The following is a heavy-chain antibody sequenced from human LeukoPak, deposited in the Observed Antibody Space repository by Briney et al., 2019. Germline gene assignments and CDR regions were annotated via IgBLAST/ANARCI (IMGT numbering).Heavy chain of an antibody. J-gene: IGHJ4*02. CDR2: TSRSGGTI. V-gene: IGHV3-11*04. CDR1: GFTFSDYC. Sequence: GGSLRLSCAASGFTFSDYCMNWIRQAPGKGLEWVSYTSRSGGTIYYADSVKGRFTISRDNARNSLFLQMNSLRAEDTAVYYCAREDGYCSGGNCYSYFDSWGQGTLVTVSS. D-gene: IGHD2-15*01. CDR3: AREDGYCSGGNCYSYFDS.